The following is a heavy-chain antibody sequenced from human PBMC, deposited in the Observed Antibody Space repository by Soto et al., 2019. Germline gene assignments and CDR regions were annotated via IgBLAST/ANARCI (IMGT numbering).Heavy chain of an antibody. V-gene: IGHV4-31*03. CDR2: IYYSGST. CDR1: GGSISSGGYY. Sequence: SETLSLTCTVSGGSISSGGYYWSWIRQHPGKGLEWIGYIYYSGSTYYNPSLKSRVTISVDTSKNQFSLKLSSVTAADTAVYYCARDLYFYGSGRGHYYGMDVSGQGTTVTVSS. D-gene: IGHD3-10*01. J-gene: IGHJ6*02. CDR3: ARDLYFYGSGRGHYYGMDV.